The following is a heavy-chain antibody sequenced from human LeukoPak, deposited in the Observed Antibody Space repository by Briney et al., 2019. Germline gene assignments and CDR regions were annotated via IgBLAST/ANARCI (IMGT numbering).Heavy chain of an antibody. D-gene: IGHD6-19*01. V-gene: IGHV4-39*02. CDR1: GGSISSSSYY. Sequence: SETLSLTCTVSGGSISSSSYYWGWIRQPPGKGLEWIGSIYDSGSIYYNPSLKSRLTISEDTSKNQFSLKMNSVTAADTAVYYCARDLFPTAVAGTSPGYWGQGTLVTVSS. J-gene: IGHJ4*02. CDR3: ARDLFPTAVAGTSPGY. CDR2: IYDSGSI.